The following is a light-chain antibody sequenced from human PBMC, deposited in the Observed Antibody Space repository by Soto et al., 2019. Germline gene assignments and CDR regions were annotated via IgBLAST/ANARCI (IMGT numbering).Light chain of an antibody. CDR1: NVGSKS. Sequence: SYELTQPPSVSVAPGQTARITCGENNVGSKSVHWYQQKPGQAPVLVVYDDTDRPSGIPERISGSNSGNTATLTISRVEAGDEAEYYCQVWDGLSDHVIFGGGTKLTVL. CDR3: QVWDGLSDHVI. V-gene: IGLV3-21*02. J-gene: IGLJ2*01. CDR2: DDT.